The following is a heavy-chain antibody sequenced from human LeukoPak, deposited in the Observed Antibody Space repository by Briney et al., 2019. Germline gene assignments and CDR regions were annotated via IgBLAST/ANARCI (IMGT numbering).Heavy chain of an antibody. CDR2: IHYSGST. CDR1: GDSISSGDYY. Sequence: SQTLSLTCTVSGDSISSGDYYWSWIRQPPGKGLEWIGYIHYSGSTYYNPSVKSRVIISVAMSKNQFSLSLDSLTAADSAVYYCARAAADTNSWYYFDYWGQGTLVTVSS. D-gene: IGHD2/OR15-2a*01. CDR3: ARAAADTNSWYYFDY. J-gene: IGHJ4*02. V-gene: IGHV4-30-4*01.